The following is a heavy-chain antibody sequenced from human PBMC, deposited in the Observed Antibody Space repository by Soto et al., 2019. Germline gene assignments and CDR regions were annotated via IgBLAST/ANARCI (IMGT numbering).Heavy chain of an antibody. V-gene: IGHV1-18*01. Sequence: ASVKVSCKASGYTFTSHGISWVRQAPGQGLEWMGWVSGYDGNTYYTQNLQGRVTMTTDTSTTTAYMELRSLRSDGTAVYYCARTISGGQDYWGQGTQVTVSS. CDR2: VSGYDGNT. J-gene: IGHJ4*02. D-gene: IGHD6-19*01. CDR1: GYTFTSHG. CDR3: ARTISGGQDY.